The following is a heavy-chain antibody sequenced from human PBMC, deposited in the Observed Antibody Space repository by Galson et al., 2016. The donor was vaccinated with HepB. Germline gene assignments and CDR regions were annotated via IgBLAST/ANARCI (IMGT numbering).Heavy chain of an antibody. CDR3: ASDNTGSHGSGFDY. D-gene: IGHD2-15*01. CDR2: ISSSSSYT. J-gene: IGHJ4*02. V-gene: IGHV3-11*06. Sequence: SLRLSCAASAFAFSDHYMSWIRQAPGKGLEWVSYISSSSSYTNYADSVKGRFTISRDNAKNSLYLQMNSLRAEDTAVYYCASDNTGSHGSGFDYWGQGTLVTVSS. CDR1: AFAFSDHY.